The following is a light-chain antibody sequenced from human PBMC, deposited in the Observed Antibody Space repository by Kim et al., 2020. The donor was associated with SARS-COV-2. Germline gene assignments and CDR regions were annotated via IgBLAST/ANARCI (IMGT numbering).Light chain of an antibody. V-gene: IGKV1-17*01. Sequence: ASVGDRVTITCRESQDIRNDLGWYQQNPGRAPKRLIYGASSLQSGVPSRFSGSGSGTEFTLTISSLQPEDFATYFCLQHSNYPITFGQGTRLEIK. CDR1: QDIRND. CDR3: LQHSNYPIT. J-gene: IGKJ5*01. CDR2: GAS.